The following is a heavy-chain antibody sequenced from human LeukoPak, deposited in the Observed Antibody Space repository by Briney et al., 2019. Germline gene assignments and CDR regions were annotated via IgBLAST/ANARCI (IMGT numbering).Heavy chain of an antibody. D-gene: IGHD3-3*01. CDR2: IYYSGST. CDR3: ARDQNYDGFDY. Sequence: PSETLSLTCTVSGGSISSGDYYWSWIRQPPGKGLEWIGYIYYSGSTYYNPSLKSRVTISVDTSKNQFSLKLSSVTAADTAVYYCARDQNYDGFDYWGQGTLVTVSS. J-gene: IGHJ4*02. V-gene: IGHV4-30-4*08. CDR1: GGSISSGDYY.